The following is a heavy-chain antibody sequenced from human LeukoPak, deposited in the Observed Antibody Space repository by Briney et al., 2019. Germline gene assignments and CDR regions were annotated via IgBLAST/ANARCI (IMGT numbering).Heavy chain of an antibody. CDR3: ARHGRDGYNLVIGQTGAFDI. V-gene: IGHV5-51*01. J-gene: IGHJ3*02. D-gene: IGHD5-24*01. CDR2: IYPGDSDT. CDR1: GYSFTSYW. Sequence: GESLKISCKGSGYSFTSYWIGWVRQMPGKGLEWMGIIYPGDSDTRYSPSFQGQVTISADKSISTAYLQWSSLKASDTAMYYCARHGRDGYNLVIGQTGAFDIWGQGTMVTVSS.